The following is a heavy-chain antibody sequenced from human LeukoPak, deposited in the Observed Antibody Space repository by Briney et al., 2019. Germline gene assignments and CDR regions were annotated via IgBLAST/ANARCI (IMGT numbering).Heavy chain of an antibody. Sequence: GGSLRLSCAASGFTFSSYWMSWVHQAPGKGLEWVANIKQDGSEKYYVDAVKGRFTISRDNAKNSLYLQMNSLRAEDTAVYYCAKSSSSWRYFDYWGQGTLVTVSS. CDR1: GFTFSSYW. CDR3: AKSSSSWRYFDY. CDR2: IKQDGSEK. V-gene: IGHV3-7*03. J-gene: IGHJ4*02. D-gene: IGHD6-13*01.